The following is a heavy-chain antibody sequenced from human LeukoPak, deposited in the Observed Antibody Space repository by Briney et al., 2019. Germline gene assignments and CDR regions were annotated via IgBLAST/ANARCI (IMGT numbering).Heavy chain of an antibody. D-gene: IGHD1-26*01. CDR2: ISSSASII. V-gene: IGHV3-48*03. CDR3: ARAVGATVYFDY. CDR1: GFTFSSYE. Sequence: GGSLRLSCAASGFTFSSYEMNWVRQAPGKGLEWVSYISSSASIIYYADSVKGRFTISRDNAKNSLYLQMNSLRAEDTAVYYCARAVGATVYFDYWGQGTLVTVSS. J-gene: IGHJ4*02.